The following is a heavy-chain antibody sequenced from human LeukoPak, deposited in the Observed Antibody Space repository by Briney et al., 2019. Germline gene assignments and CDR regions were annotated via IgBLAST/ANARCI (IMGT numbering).Heavy chain of an antibody. J-gene: IGHJ4*02. CDR1: GFTFSSYS. D-gene: IGHD3-3*01. V-gene: IGHV3-48*01. CDR3: ARGYYDFWSGYDY. Sequence: GGSLRLSCAASGFTFSSYSMNWVRQAPGKGLEWVSYISSSSSTIYYADSVKGRFTISRDNAKNSLYLQMNSLRAEDTAVYYCARGYYDFWSGYDYWRQGTLVTVSS. CDR2: ISSSSSTI.